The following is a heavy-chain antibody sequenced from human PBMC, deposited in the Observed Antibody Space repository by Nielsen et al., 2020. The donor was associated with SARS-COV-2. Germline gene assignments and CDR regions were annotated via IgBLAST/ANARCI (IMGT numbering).Heavy chain of an antibody. V-gene: IGHV1-46*01. D-gene: IGHD4/OR15-4a*01. CDR2: LKPSAGST. Sequence: ASVKVSCKASGYTFTNNYLLWVRQAPGQGLEWMGILKPSAGSTTFADKFQGRVTMTRDTSTSTVYMELSSLRPEDTAVYYCARDGARALDYWGQGTLLIVSS. J-gene: IGHJ4*02. CDR3: ARDGARALDY. CDR1: GYTFTNNY.